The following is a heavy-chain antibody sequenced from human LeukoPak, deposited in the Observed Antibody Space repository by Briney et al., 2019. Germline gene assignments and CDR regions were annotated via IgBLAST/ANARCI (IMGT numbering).Heavy chain of an antibody. J-gene: IGHJ4*02. V-gene: IGHV3-21*04. Sequence: PGGSLRLSCAASGFTFSSYSMNWVRQAPGKGLEWVSSISSSSSYIYYADSVKGRFTISRDNSKNTLYLQMNSLRTEDTAVYYCARGPYNWNYPRGVLDYWGQGTLVTVSS. CDR2: ISSSSSYI. D-gene: IGHD1-7*01. CDR3: ARGPYNWNYPRGVLDY. CDR1: GFTFSSYS.